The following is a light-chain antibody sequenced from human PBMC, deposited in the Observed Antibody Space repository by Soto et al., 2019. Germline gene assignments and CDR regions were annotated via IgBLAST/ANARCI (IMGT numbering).Light chain of an antibody. J-gene: IGKJ2*01. CDR2: WSS. CDR3: HHYYSTPYT. V-gene: IGKV4-1*01. CDR1: QSVFYSSINKNY. Sequence: DIVMTQSPDSLAVSLGERATINCKSSQSVFYSSINKNYLAWYQQKPGQPPKLLIYWSSTRESGVPDRFSGSGSGTDFTLTISSLQAEDVAVYYCHHYYSTPYTFGQGTKLEIK.